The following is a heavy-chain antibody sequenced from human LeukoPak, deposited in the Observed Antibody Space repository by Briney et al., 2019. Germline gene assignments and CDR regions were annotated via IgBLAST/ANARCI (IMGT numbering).Heavy chain of an antibody. D-gene: IGHD6-25*01. V-gene: IGHV4-59*01. J-gene: IGHJ5*02. Sequence: SETLYLTCTVSGGSIGLYHWSWIRQPPGKGLEWIGYIYYNGSTKYNPSLKSRVTMSVDTSKKQFSLNMTSMTAADTAVYYCARDRAADSDWLDPWGQGTLFTVSS. CDR1: GGSIGLYH. CDR2: IYYNGST. CDR3: ARDRAADSDWLDP.